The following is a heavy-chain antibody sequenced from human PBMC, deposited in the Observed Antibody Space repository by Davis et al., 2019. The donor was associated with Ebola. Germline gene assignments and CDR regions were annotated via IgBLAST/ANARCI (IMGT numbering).Heavy chain of an antibody. CDR1: GGTFSSYT. V-gene: IGHV1-69*02. J-gene: IGHJ6*02. D-gene: IGHD5-24*01. CDR2: IIPMLGIA. CDR3: ARARDVATIGDYAMDV. Sequence: AASVKVSCKASGGTFSSYTISWVRLAPGQGLEWMGRIIPMLGIANYAQKFQGRVTITADIPTTAYMELSSLRSEDTAVYYCARARDVATIGDYAMDVWGQGTTVTVSS.